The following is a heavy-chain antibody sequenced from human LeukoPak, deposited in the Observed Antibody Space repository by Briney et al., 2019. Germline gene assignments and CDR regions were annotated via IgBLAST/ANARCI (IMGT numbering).Heavy chain of an antibody. CDR1: GGTFSSYA. D-gene: IGHD3-22*01. Sequence: ASVKVSCKASGGTFSSYAISWVRQAPGQELEWMGGIIPIFGTANYAQKFQGRVTITTDEPTSTAYMELSSLRSEDTAVYYCASGETSKDYYDSSGYYSDAFDIWGQGTMVTVSS. CDR3: ASGETSKDYYDSSGYYSDAFDI. J-gene: IGHJ3*02. V-gene: IGHV1-69*05. CDR2: IIPIFGTA.